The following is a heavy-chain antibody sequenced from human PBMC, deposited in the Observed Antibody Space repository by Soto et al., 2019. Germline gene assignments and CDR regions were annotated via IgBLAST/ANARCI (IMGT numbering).Heavy chain of an antibody. CDR3: AXXXXXXSXXFDX. CDR1: GGSISSGDFC. V-gene: IGHV4-30-4*01. Sequence: PSETLSLTCTVSGGSISSGDFCWSWIRQPPGKGLEWIGYIYYSGSTYYNPPLTSRVTISVDTSKNQFYLKLSSVTAADTAVYXCAXXXXXXSXXFDXWGQG. CDR2: IYYSGST. J-gene: IGHJ5*02.